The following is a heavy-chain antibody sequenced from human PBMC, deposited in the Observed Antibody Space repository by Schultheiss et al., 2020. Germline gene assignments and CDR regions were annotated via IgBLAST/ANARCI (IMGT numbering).Heavy chain of an antibody. CDR2: IYSCGST. Sequence: WGSMRLSCAASGFTFSSYAMSWVRQAPGKGLEWVSVIYSCGSTYYADSVKGRFTISRDNAKNSLYLQMNSLRAEDTAVYYCARRYSSSWYYGMDVWGQGTTVTVSS. CDR1: GFTFSSYA. D-gene: IGHD6-13*01. V-gene: IGHV3-23*03. J-gene: IGHJ6*02. CDR3: ARRYSSSWYYGMDV.